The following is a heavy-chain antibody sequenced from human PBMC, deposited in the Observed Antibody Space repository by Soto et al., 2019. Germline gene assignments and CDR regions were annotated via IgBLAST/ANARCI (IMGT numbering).Heavy chain of an antibody. D-gene: IGHD1-20*01. CDR2: IYYSGST. CDR3: ARLTGATNYGMDV. V-gene: IGHV4-31*03. CDR1: GGSISSGGYY. Sequence: ASETLSLTCTVSGGSISSGGYYWSWIRQHPGKGLEWIGYIYYSGSTYSNPSLKSRVTISVDTSKKQFSLKLSSVTAADTAVYYCARLTGATNYGMDVWGQGTTVTVSS. J-gene: IGHJ6*02.